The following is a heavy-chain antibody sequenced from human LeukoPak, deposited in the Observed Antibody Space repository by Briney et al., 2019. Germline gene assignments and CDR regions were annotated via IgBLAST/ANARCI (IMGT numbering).Heavy chain of an antibody. V-gene: IGHV4-59*01. Sequence: PSETLSLTCTVSGGSISSYYWSWIRQPPGKGLEWIGYIYYSGTTNYNPSLKSRVTISVDTSKNQFSLKLSSVTAADTAVYYCARHIVVVPASNTFDYWGQGTLVTVSS. CDR3: ARHIVVVPASNTFDY. CDR2: IYYSGTT. D-gene: IGHD2-2*01. J-gene: IGHJ4*02. CDR1: GGSISSYY.